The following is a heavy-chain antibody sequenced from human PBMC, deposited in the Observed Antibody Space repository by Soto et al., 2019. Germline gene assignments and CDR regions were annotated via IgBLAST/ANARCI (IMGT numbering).Heavy chain of an antibody. D-gene: IGHD6-13*01. CDR3: ARDPTWGIAAAGTPHWFDP. CDR1: GYTFTSHG. Sequence: ASVKVSCKASGYTFTSHGISWVRQAPGQGLEWMGRISAYNGNTNYAQKLQGRVTMTTDTSTSTAYMELRSLRSDDTAVYYCARDPTWGIAAAGTPHWFDPWGQGTLVTVSS. J-gene: IGHJ5*02. V-gene: IGHV1-18*01. CDR2: ISAYNGNT.